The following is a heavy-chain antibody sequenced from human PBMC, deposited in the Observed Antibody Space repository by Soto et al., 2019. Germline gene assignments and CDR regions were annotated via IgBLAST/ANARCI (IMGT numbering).Heavy chain of an antibody. CDR1: GGSISSYY. CDR2: IYYSGST. Sequence: QVQLQESGPGLVKPSETLSLTCTVSGGSISSYYWSWIRQPPGKGLEWIGYIYYSGSTNYNPSLKSRVTISVDTSKNRFSLKLSSVTAADTAVYYCARDHSGSYQADAFDIWGQGTMVTVSS. J-gene: IGHJ3*02. CDR3: ARDHSGSYQADAFDI. V-gene: IGHV4-59*01. D-gene: IGHD1-26*01.